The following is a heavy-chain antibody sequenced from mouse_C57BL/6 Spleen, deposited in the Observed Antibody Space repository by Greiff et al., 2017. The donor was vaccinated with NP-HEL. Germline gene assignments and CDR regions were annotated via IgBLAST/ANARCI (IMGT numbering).Heavy chain of an antibody. Sequence: DVQLQESGGGLVQPGGSMKLSCVASGFTFSNYWMNWVRQSPEKGLEWVAQIRLKSDNYATHYAESVKGRFTISRDDSKSSVYLQMNNLRAEDTGIYYCTGRLLFAYWGQGTLVTVSA. J-gene: IGHJ3*01. CDR1: GFTFSNYW. CDR2: IRLKSDNYAT. CDR3: TGRLLFAY. V-gene: IGHV6-3*01. D-gene: IGHD1-2*01.